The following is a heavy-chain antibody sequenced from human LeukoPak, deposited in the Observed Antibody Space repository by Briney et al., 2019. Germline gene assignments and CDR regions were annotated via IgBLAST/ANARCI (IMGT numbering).Heavy chain of an antibody. CDR2: ITGSGGST. V-gene: IGHV3-23*01. J-gene: IGHJ4*02. Sequence: GGSLRLSCAASGFPFTNYGMSWVRQAPGKGLEWVSSITGSGGSTYYADSVKGRFTISRDNSKNTVYLQTYSLRAEDTALYYCAKPVRTTTGAMWDSWGQGILVTVSS. CDR1: GFPFTNYG. CDR3: AKPVRTTTGAMWDS. D-gene: IGHD4-17*01.